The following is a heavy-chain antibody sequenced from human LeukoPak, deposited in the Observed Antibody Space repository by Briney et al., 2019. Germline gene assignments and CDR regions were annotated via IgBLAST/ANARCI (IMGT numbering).Heavy chain of an antibody. J-gene: IGHJ4*02. CDR2: ISSSSSYI. D-gene: IGHD1-26*01. V-gene: IGHV3-21*01. CDR3: ARDSGSYYLDY. CDR1: GFTFSSYS. Sequence: GGSLRLSCAASGFTFSSYSMNWVRQAPGKGLEWVSSISSSSSYIYYADSVKGRFTISRDNAKNSLYLEMNSLRVEDTAAYYCARDSGSYYLDYWGQGTLVTVSS.